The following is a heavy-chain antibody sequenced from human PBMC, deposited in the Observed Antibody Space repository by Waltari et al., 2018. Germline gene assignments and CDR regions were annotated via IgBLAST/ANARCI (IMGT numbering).Heavy chain of an antibody. CDR1: GFSFSSYS. D-gene: IGHD1-1*01. V-gene: IGHV3-21*03. Sequence: EVQLVESGGGLVKPGGSLRLSCAASGFSFSSYSMNWVRQAPGKGLEWVSSVSTTPNSIHYSDSGKGRFTGSRDNAKNSLSLQMSSLRAEDTAIYYCARFRTDLHGTPYFDYWGQGTLVTVSP. J-gene: IGHJ4*02. CDR2: VSTTPNSI. CDR3: ARFRTDLHGTPYFDY.